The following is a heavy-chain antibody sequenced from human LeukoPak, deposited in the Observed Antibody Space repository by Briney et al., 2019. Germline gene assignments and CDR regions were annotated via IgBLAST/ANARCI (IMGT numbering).Heavy chain of an antibody. CDR1: GFTFGAYA. Sequence: HPGGSLRLSCAASGFTFGAYAMSWVRQTPGKGLELVSGISGSGVTTFYADSVRGRFTISRDDSKNTLYLQMNSLGAEDTAVYFCAKHTITSRPYYFDDWGQGALVTVSS. CDR3: AKHTITSRPYYFDD. J-gene: IGHJ4*02. V-gene: IGHV3-23*01. D-gene: IGHD1-14*01. CDR2: ISGSGVTT.